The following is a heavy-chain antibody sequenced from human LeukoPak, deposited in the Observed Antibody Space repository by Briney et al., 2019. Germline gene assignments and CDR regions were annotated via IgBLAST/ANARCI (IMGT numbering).Heavy chain of an antibody. CDR2: IYTSGST. V-gene: IGHV4-61*02. D-gene: IGHD3-10*01. CDR1: GGSISSGSYY. J-gene: IGHJ5*02. CDR3: ARAGSGDANNWFDP. Sequence: SETLSLTCTVSGGSISSGSYYWSWIRQPAGKGLEWLGRIYTSGSTNYNPSLKSRVTISVDTSKNQFSLKLSSVTAADTAVYYCARAGSGDANNWFDPWGQGTLVTVSS.